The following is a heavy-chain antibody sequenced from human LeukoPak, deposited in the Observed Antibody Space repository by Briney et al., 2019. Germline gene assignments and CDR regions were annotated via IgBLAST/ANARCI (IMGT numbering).Heavy chain of an antibody. D-gene: IGHD3-10*01. CDR1: GVASSGNY. J-gene: IGHJ6*03. CDR3: ARRGYGSGSYSYYYMDV. V-gene: IGHV4-34*01. Sequence: SETLSLTCGVYGVASSGNYWSWIRQSPGRGLEWIGEINHSGSTNYNPSLKSRVIISIDTSKNQFSLKLSSVTAADTAVYYCARRGYGSGSYSYYYMDVWGKGTTVTISS. CDR2: INHSGST.